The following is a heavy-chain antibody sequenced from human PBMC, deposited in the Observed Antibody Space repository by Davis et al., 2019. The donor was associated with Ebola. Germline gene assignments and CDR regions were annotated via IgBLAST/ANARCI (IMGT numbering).Heavy chain of an antibody. CDR1: GYTFTSYG. Sequence: ASVKVSCKASGYTFTSYGISWVRQAPGQGLEWMGWISAYNGNTNYAQKLQGRVTMTTDTSTSTAYMELRSLRSDDTAVYYCARDPVPAAPRGDWYFDLWGRGTLVTVSS. J-gene: IGHJ2*01. CDR3: ARDPVPAAPRGDWYFDL. V-gene: IGHV1-18*01. D-gene: IGHD2-2*01. CDR2: ISAYNGNT.